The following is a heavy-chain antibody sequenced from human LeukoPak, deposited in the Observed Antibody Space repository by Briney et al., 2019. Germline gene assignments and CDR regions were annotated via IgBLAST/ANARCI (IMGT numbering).Heavy chain of an antibody. Sequence: GASVKVSCKASGYTFTSYGISWVRQAPGQGLEWMGRIIPILGIANYAQKFQGRVTITADKSTSTAYMELSSLRSEDTAVYYCARVWWLQLRYFDYWGQGTLVTVSS. CDR1: GYTFTSYG. D-gene: IGHD5-24*01. CDR3: ARVWWLQLRYFDY. V-gene: IGHV1-69*04. CDR2: IIPILGIA. J-gene: IGHJ4*02.